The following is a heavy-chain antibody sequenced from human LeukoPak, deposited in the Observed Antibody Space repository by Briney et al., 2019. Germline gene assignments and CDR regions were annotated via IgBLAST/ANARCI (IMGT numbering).Heavy chain of an antibody. CDR1: GFTFSDFF. Sequence: PGGSLRLSCAASGFTFSDFFMNWIRQAPGKGLEWVACISSRGTYTNYADSVKGRFTISRDNTKNSLFLQMESLRAEDTAIYYCARDRWELLGAGHYFDYWGRGALLTVSS. CDR3: ARDRWELLGAGHYFDY. V-gene: IGHV3-11*05. J-gene: IGHJ4*02. D-gene: IGHD4-23*01. CDR2: ISSRGTYT.